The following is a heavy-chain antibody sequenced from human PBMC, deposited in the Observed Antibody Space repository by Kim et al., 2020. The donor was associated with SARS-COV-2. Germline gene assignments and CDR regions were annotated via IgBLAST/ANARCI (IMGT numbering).Heavy chain of an antibody. CDR3: ARDRAYQLLPYYYGMDV. CDR2: IKQDGSEK. J-gene: IGHJ6*02. D-gene: IGHD2-2*01. Sequence: GGSLRLSCAASGFTFSSYWMSWVRQAPGKGLEWVANIKQDGSEKYYVDSVKGRFTISRDNAKNSLYLQMNSLRAEDTAVYYCARDRAYQLLPYYYGMDVWGQGTTVTVSS. V-gene: IGHV3-7*01. CDR1: GFTFSSYW.